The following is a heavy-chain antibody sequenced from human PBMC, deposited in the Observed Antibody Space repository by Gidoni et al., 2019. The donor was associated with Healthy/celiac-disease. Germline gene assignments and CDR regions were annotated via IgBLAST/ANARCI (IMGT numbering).Heavy chain of an antibody. CDR3: AKDSARYFDL. Sequence: VQLVESGGGVVQPGRSLRLSCAASGFTFSSYGMHWVRQAPGKGLEWVAVISYDGSNKYYADSVKGRFTISRDNSKNTLYLQMNSLRAEDTAVYYCAKDSARYFDLWGRGTLVTVSS. CDR1: GFTFSSYG. V-gene: IGHV3-30*18. J-gene: IGHJ2*01. CDR2: ISYDGSNK.